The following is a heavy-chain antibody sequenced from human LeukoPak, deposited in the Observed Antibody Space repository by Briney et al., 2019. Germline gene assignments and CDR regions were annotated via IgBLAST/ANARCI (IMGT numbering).Heavy chain of an antibody. CDR3: ARPRITPGYCSGGSCHPFDP. Sequence: KTSETLSLTCTVSGGSISSSRYYWGWIRQPPGKGLEWIGSIYYSGSTYYNPSLKSRVTISVDTSKNQFSLKLSSVTAADTAVYYRARPRITPGYCSGGSCHPFDPWGQGTLVTVSS. D-gene: IGHD2-15*01. CDR2: IYYSGST. V-gene: IGHV4-39*01. CDR1: GGSISSSRYY. J-gene: IGHJ5*02.